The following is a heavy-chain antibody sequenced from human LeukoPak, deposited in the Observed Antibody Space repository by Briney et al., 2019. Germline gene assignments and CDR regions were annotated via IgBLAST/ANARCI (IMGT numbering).Heavy chain of an antibody. CDR2: ISGSGGST. D-gene: IGHD4-11*01. CDR3: SIGETTVITRLDC. CDR1: GFTFSSYA. V-gene: IGHV3-23*01. J-gene: IGHJ4*02. Sequence: PGGSLRLSCAASGFTFSSYAMSWVRQAPGKGLEWVSAISGSGGSTYYADSVKGRFTISRDNSKNTLYLQTNSLRADDTAVYYCSIGETTVITRLDCWGQGSLVTVCS.